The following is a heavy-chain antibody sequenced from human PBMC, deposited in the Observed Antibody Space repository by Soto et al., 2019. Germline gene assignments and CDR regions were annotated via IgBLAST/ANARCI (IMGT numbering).Heavy chain of an antibody. CDR2: ISSSSSYI. V-gene: IGHV3-21*01. Sequence: GGSLRLSCAASGFTFSSYSMNWVRQAPGKGLEWVSSISSSSSYIYYADSVKGRFTISRDNAKNSLYLQMNSMRAEDTAVYYCASSIKNIAVATLWRVDSGMDVWGQGTTVTVSS. CDR3: ASSIKNIAVATLWRVDSGMDV. J-gene: IGHJ6*02. CDR1: GFTFSSYS. D-gene: IGHD6-19*01.